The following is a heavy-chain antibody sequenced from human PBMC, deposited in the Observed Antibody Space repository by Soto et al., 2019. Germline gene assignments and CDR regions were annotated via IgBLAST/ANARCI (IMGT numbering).Heavy chain of an antibody. Sequence: PSETLSLTCTVSGGSVSSGSYYWSWIRQPPGKGLEWIGYIYYSGSTNYNPSLKSRVTISVDTSKNQFSLKLSSVTAADTAVYYCARDLGRITIVRGVQHYFYGMDVWGQGTTVTVSS. CDR3: ARDLGRITIVRGVQHYFYGMDV. CDR1: GGSVSSGSYY. D-gene: IGHD3-10*01. V-gene: IGHV4-61*01. CDR2: IYYSGST. J-gene: IGHJ6*02.